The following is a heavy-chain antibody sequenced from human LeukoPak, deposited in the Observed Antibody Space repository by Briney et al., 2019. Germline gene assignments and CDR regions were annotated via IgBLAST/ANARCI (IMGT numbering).Heavy chain of an antibody. CDR3: AKAVTTVTTFDY. Sequence: GGSLRLSCAASGFTISSSGMHWVRQAPGKGLEWVAVTSYDGSNKYYGDSVKGRFTISRDNSKNTLYLQMNSLRAEDTAVYYCAKAVTTVTTFDYWGQGTLVTVSS. V-gene: IGHV3-30*18. CDR2: TSYDGSNK. J-gene: IGHJ4*02. D-gene: IGHD4-17*01. CDR1: GFTISSSG.